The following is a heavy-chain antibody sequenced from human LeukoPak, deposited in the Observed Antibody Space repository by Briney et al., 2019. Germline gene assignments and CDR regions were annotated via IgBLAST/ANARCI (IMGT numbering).Heavy chain of an antibody. CDR2: ISSSSSYI. CDR1: GFTFSSYS. V-gene: IGHV3-21*04. Sequence: GGSLRLSCAASGFTFSSYSMNWVRQAPGEGLEWVSSISSSSSYIYYADSVKGRFTISRDNAKNSLYLQMNSLRVEDTALYYCARDHEGPYYYDSSGYEYWGQGTLVTVSS. D-gene: IGHD3-22*01. J-gene: IGHJ4*02. CDR3: ARDHEGPYYYDSSGYEY.